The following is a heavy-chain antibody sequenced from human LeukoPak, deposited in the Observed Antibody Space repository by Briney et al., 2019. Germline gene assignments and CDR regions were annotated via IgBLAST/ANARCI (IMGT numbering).Heavy chain of an antibody. CDR3: ARSGTYDSSGSYYFDY. V-gene: IGHV4-4*02. CDR2: IYHSGST. CDR1: GGSISSSNW. Sequence: SETLSLTCAVSGGSISSSNWWSWVRQPPGKGLEWIGEIYHSGSTNYNPSLKRRVTISVDKSKNQFSLKLSSVTAADTAVYYCARSGTYDSSGSYYFDYWGQGTLVTVSS. D-gene: IGHD3-22*01. J-gene: IGHJ4*02.